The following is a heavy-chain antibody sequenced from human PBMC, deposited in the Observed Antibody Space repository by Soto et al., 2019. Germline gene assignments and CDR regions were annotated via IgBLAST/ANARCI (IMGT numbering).Heavy chain of an antibody. CDR3: AKGLYSSSWYVDH. CDR1: GFTFSTYG. D-gene: IGHD6-13*01. CDR2: ISDDGGNK. V-gene: IGHV3-30*18. Sequence: GGSLRLSCAASGFTFSTYGMHWVRQAPGKGLEWVAVISDDGGNKYYADSVKGRFTISRDNSKNTLYLQVNSLRAEDTAVYYCAKGLYSSSWYVDHWGQGTLVTVSS. J-gene: IGHJ4*02.